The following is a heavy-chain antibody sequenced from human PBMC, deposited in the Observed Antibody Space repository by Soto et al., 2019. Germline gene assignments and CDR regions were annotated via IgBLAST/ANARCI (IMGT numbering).Heavy chain of an antibody. CDR3: ARLGRWLQALDS. Sequence: SETLSLTCAVSGGSISDYYWSWIRQPPGKGLEWVGYIYYTGSTTYNPSLKSRLTLSVDTSKNQFSLKLRSVSAADTAVYYCARLGRWLQALDSWGQGTLVTVSS. D-gene: IGHD5-12*01. CDR2: IYYTGST. V-gene: IGHV4-59*08. CDR1: GGSISDYY. J-gene: IGHJ4*02.